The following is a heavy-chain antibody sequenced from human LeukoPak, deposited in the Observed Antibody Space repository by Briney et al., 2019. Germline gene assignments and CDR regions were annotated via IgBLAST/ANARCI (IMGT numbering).Heavy chain of an antibody. CDR1: GGTFSSYA. J-gene: IGHJ6*03. D-gene: IGHD1-26*01. CDR3: ARGLRTKSGSKNGDYYYMDV. V-gene: IGHV1-69*06. CDR2: IIPIFGTA. Sequence: GASVKVSCKASGGTFSSYAISWVRQAPGQGLEWMGGIIPIFGTANYAQKFQGRVTITADKSTSTAYMELSSLRSEDTAVYYCARGLRTKSGSKNGDYYYMDVWGKGTTVTVSS.